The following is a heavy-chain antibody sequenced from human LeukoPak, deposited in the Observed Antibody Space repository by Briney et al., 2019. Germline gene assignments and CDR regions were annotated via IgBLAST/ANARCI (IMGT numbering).Heavy chain of an antibody. V-gene: IGHV4-39*07. J-gene: IGHJ3*02. D-gene: IGHD6-13*01. CDR2: IYYRGTT. CDR1: GGSISSAGYY. Sequence: PSETLSLTCTVSGGSISSAGYYWGWVRQPPGRGLEWIGTIYYRGTTYYNPSLKSRVTMSVDTSKNQFSLKLSSVTAADTAVYYCARAYSSWYDAFDIWGQGTMVTVSS. CDR3: ARAYSSWYDAFDI.